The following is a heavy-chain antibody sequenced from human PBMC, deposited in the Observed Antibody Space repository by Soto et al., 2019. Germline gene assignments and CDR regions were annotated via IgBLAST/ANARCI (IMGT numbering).Heavy chain of an antibody. V-gene: IGHV1-69*13. CDR1: GGTFSSYA. CDR3: ARAPPDSSTLYGMDV. Sequence: SVKVSCKASGGTFSSYAISWVRQAPGQGLEWLGGFIPIFGTANYAQKFQGRVTITADESTSTAYMELSSLRSEDTAVYYCARAPPDSSTLYGMDVWGQGTTVTVSS. J-gene: IGHJ6*02. D-gene: IGHD2-2*01. CDR2: FIPIFGTA.